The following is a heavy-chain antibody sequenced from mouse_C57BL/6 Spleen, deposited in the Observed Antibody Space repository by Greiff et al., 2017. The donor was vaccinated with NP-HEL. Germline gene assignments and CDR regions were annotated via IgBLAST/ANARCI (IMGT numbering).Heavy chain of an antibody. J-gene: IGHJ4*01. CDR1: GFTFSSYA. Sequence: DVHLVESGGGLVKPGGSLKLSCAASGFTFSSYAMSWVRQTPEKRLEWVATISDGGSYTYYPDNVKGRFTISRDNAKNNLYLQMSHLKSEDTAMYYCARDQGWLRRMDYWGQGTSVTVSS. CDR3: ARDQGWLRRMDY. V-gene: IGHV5-4*01. CDR2: ISDGGSYT. D-gene: IGHD2-2*01.